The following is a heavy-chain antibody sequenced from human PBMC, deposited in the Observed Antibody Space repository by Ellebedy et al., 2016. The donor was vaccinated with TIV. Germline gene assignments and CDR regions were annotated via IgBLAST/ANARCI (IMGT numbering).Heavy chain of an antibody. V-gene: IGHV3-64D*09. J-gene: IGHJ3*02. CDR3: VKDRGWLQTDDAFDI. Sequence: GESLKISCSASDFTFSSYAMHWVRQAPGKGLEFVSAIGGNGDTYYADSVKGRFTISRDDSKNALYLQMSSLRSEDTAVYYCVKDRGWLQTDDAFDIWGQGTKVTVSS. CDR2: IGGNGDT. CDR1: DFTFSSYA. D-gene: IGHD5-18*01.